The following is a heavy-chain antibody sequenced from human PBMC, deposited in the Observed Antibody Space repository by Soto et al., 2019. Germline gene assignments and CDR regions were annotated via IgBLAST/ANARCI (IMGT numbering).Heavy chain of an antibody. Sequence: QAHLEQSGAEMKRPGASVKVSCKASGYTFSDFDINWLRQAAGQGPEWMGWMNAKSGDTFSAQRLQGKFNMTWDTSLSTAYMEVGSLTSDDAAIYYCARGNPFNYAGFDVWGQGTTVAVSS. CDR3: ARGNPFNYAGFDV. D-gene: IGHD3-16*01. CDR1: GYTFSDFD. J-gene: IGHJ6*02. V-gene: IGHV1-8*01. CDR2: MNAKSGDT.